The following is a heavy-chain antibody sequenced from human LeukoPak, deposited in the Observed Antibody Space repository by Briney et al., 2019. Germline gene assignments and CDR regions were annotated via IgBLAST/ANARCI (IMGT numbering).Heavy chain of an antibody. J-gene: IGHJ5*02. Sequence: GGSLRLSCTASGFTFGAYWMSWVRQAPGKGLQWVANIKQDGSEKEYVDSVKGRFTISRDNAKNSLYLQMISLRAEDTAVYYCTKGDDYGANTRLPKYNWFDPWGEGTLVTVSS. CDR3: TKGDDYGANTRLPKYNWFDP. D-gene: IGHD4-23*01. CDR1: GFTFGAYW. V-gene: IGHV3-7*01. CDR2: IKQDGSEK.